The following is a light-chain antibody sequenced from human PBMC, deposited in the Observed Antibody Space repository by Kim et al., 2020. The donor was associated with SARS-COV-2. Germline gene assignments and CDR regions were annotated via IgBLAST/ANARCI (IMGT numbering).Light chain of an antibody. J-gene: IGLJ3*02. CDR2: GTV. CDR3: QSYDSSLNGVL. V-gene: IGLV1-40*01. Sequence: SSYTGGSPHVGACYHLHWYQQLPGTAPKLLIFGTVNRPSGVPDRFSGSKSGTSASLAITGLQAEDEAHYYCQSYDSSLNGVLFGGGTQLTVL. CDR1: SPHVGACYH.